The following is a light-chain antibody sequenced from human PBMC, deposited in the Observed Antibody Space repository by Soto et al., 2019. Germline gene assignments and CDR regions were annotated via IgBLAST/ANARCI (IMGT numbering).Light chain of an antibody. CDR1: SSDVGKYDR. V-gene: IGLV2-18*02. Sequence: QSVLTQPPSVSGSHGQSVTISCTGTSSDVGKYDRVSWYQQPPGTAPKLIIYEVINRPSGVPARFSGSKSGNTASLTISGPQAEDEADYYCSSYMSTSRYVFGAGTKVTVL. J-gene: IGLJ1*01. CDR2: EVI. CDR3: SSYMSTSRYV.